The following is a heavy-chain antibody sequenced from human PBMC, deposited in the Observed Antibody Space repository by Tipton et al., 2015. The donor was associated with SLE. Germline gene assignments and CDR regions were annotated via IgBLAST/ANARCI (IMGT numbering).Heavy chain of an antibody. CDR1: GDSISSKSYY. Sequence: GLVKPSETLSLTCSVSGDSISSKSYYWAWIRQPPGKGLEWLGEINHGGGTNYNPSLMSRVTISIDTSKNQFSLRLSSVTAADTALYYCARLDFNHDFWSGYAFDIWGQGTMVTVSS. CDR3: ARLDFNHDFWSGYAFDI. V-gene: IGHV4-39*07. CDR2: INHGGGT. J-gene: IGHJ3*02. D-gene: IGHD3-3*01.